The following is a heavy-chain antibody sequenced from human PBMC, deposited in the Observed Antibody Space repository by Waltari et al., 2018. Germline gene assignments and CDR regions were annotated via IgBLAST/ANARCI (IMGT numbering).Heavy chain of an antibody. D-gene: IGHD4-17*01. J-gene: IGHJ3*02. Sequence: EVQLVESGGGLVKPGGSLRLSCAASGFTFSSYSMNWVRQAPGKGLEWVSSISSSSSYIYYADSVKGRFTISRDNAKNSLYLQMNSLRAEDTAVYYCARGSTVTTLFDAFDIWGQGTMVTVSS. V-gene: IGHV3-21*01. CDR2: ISSSSSYI. CDR1: GFTFSSYS. CDR3: ARGSTVTTLFDAFDI.